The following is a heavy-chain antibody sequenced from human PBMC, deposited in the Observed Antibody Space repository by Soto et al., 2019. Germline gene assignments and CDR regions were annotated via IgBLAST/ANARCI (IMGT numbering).Heavy chain of an antibody. CDR3: EDGIRAVRSVSAFLLTRSSDL. D-gene: IGHD3-10*02. CDR2: IYYSGST. V-gene: IGHV4-31*02. J-gene: IGHJ2*01. Sequence: QHPGKGLEWIGYIYYSGSTYYNPSLKSRVTISVDTSKNQFSLKLSSVTAADTSVFHGEDGIRAVRSVSAFLLTRSSDL.